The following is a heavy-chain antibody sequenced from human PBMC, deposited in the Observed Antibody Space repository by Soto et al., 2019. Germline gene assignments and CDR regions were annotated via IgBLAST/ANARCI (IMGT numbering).Heavy chain of an antibody. J-gene: IGHJ5*02. V-gene: IGHV3-21*01. CDR1: GFTFSSYS. D-gene: IGHD6-6*01. CDR3: ARDSSSSSWLDL. Sequence: GGSLRLSCAASGFTFSSYSMNWVRQAPGKGLEWVSSISSSSSYIYYADSVKGRFTISRDNAKNSLYLQMNSLRAEDTAVYYCARDSSSSSWLDLWGQGTLVTVSS. CDR2: ISSSSSYI.